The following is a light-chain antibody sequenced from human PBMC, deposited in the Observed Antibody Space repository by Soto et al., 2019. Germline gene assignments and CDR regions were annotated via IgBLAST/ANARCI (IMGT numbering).Light chain of an antibody. J-gene: IGKJ4*01. Sequence: IQLTQSPSSLSASVGATVTITCRASQGISSYLAWYQQKPGKAPKLLIYAASTLQSGVPSRFSGSGSGTDFTLTISSLQPEDFATYYCQQLNSYPLTLGGGTKVDIK. CDR1: QGISSY. CDR3: QQLNSYPLT. V-gene: IGKV1-9*01. CDR2: AAS.